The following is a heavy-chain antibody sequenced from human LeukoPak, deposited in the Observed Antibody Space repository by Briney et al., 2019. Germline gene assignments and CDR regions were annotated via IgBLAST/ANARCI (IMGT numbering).Heavy chain of an antibody. CDR1: GFTFDDYA. J-gene: IGHJ4*02. D-gene: IGHD1-26*01. Sequence: PGGSLRLSCAASGFTFDDYAMHWVRQAPGKGLEWISVISGNGGTKYYADSVKGRFTISRDNSKNSLYLQMNSLTTEDTALYYCAKRVGSNYFDYWGQGTLVTVSS. V-gene: IGHV3-43*02. CDR3: AKRVGSNYFDY. CDR2: ISGNGGTK.